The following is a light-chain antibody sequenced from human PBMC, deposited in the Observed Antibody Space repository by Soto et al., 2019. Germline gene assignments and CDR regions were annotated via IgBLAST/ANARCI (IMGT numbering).Light chain of an antibody. CDR1: QSISGR. Sequence: DIQMTQSPSTLSASVGDRVPITCRARQSISGRLAWYQQKPGKAPKLLIYKASSLESGVPSRFSGSGSGTEFTLTISSLQPDDFATYYCQQYNSYPYTFGQGTKLEIK. V-gene: IGKV1-5*03. CDR2: KAS. CDR3: QQYNSYPYT. J-gene: IGKJ2*01.